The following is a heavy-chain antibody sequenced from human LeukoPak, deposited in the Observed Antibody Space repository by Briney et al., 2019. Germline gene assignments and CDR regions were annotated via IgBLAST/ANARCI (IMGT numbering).Heavy chain of an antibody. CDR3: ATWRTAKTGFDY. CDR2: IYYSGTT. Sequence: SETLSLTCTVSGGSISSSSYYWGWIRQPPGKGLEWIGSIYYSGTTYYNPSLKTRVTISVDTSKNQFSLNLSSVTAADTAVYYCATWRTAKTGFDYWGQGTLVTVSS. V-gene: IGHV4-39*01. J-gene: IGHJ4*02. CDR1: GGSISSSSYY. D-gene: IGHD1-1*01.